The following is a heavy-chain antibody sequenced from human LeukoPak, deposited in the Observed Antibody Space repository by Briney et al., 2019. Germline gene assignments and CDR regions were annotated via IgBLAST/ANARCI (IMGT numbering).Heavy chain of an antibody. Sequence: GGSLRLSCAASGFTFSDYYMSWIRQAPGKGLEWVSYISSSSSYTNYADSVKGRFTISRDNAKNSLYLQMNSLRAEDTAVYYCARCYSAMVTVYYYGMDVWGQGTTVTVSS. CDR2: ISSSSSYT. D-gene: IGHD5-18*01. V-gene: IGHV3-11*03. J-gene: IGHJ6*02. CDR1: GFTFSDYY. CDR3: ARCYSAMVTVYYYGMDV.